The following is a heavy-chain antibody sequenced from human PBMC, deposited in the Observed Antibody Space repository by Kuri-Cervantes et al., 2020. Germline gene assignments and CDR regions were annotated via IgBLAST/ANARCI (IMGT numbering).Heavy chain of an antibody. CDR1: GGSISRYY. CDR2: IYYSDTS. V-gene: IGHV4-59*12. CDR3: ARTLLWFGEKIDY. Sequence: ESLKISCSVSGGSISRYYWNWIRQPPGRGLEWIGYIYYSDTSNYNPSLKSRVTMSVDTSKNQFSLKLSSVTAADTAVYYCARTLLWFGEKIDYWGQGTLVTVSS. J-gene: IGHJ4*02. D-gene: IGHD3-10*01.